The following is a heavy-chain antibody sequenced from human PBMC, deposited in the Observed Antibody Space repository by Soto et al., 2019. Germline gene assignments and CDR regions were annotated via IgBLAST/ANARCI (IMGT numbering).Heavy chain of an antibody. V-gene: IGHV4-59*08. J-gene: IGHJ4*02. D-gene: IGHD3-22*01. CDR3: ARHKDSGGYFNGIFDY. CDR1: GGSISSYY. Sequence: ASETLSLTCTVSGGSISSYYWSWIRQPPGKGLQWIGYIYYSGSTSYNPSLKSRVTISVDTSKNQFSLKLSPVTAADTAVYFCARHKDSGGYFNGIFDYWGQGTLVTVSS. CDR2: IYYSGST.